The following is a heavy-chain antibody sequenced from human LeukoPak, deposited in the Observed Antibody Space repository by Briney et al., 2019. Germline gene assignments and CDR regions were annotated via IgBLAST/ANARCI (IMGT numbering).Heavy chain of an antibody. CDR3: ARGYGGNSHLWYYYMDV. V-gene: IGHV1-69*05. CDR2: IVPIFGTA. D-gene: IGHD4-23*01. J-gene: IGHJ6*03. Sequence: SVKVSCKASGGTFSSYAISWVRQAPGQGLEWMGGIVPIFGTANYAQKFQGRVTITTDESTSTAYMELSSLRSEDTAVYYCARGYGGNSHLWYYYMDVWGKGTTVNVSS. CDR1: GGTFSSYA.